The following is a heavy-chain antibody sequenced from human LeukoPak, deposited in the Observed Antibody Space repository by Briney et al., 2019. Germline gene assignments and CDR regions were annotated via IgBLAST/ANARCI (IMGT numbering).Heavy chain of an antibody. CDR1: GGTFSSYA. CDR3: ARLGSGSYSQNFDY. Sequence: ASVKVSCKASGGTFSSYAISWVRQAPGQGLEWMGRIIPILGIANYAQKFQGRVTITADKSTSTAYMELSSLRSEDTAVYYCARLGSGSYSQNFDYWGQGTLVTVSS. CDR2: IIPILGIA. J-gene: IGHJ4*02. V-gene: IGHV1-69*04. D-gene: IGHD3-10*01.